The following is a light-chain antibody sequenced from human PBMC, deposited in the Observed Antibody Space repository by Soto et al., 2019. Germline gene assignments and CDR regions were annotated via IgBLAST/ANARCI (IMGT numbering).Light chain of an antibody. CDR3: SSYAGNNIHYV. CDR1: STDVGGYNY. J-gene: IGLJ1*01. Sequence: QSALTQPPSASGSAGQSVTISCTGTSTDVGGYNYVSWYQQHPGKAPKLMIYEVSKRPSGVPDRFSGSKSGNTASLTVSGIQAEDEADYYCSSYAGNNIHYVFGTGTKLTVL. V-gene: IGLV2-8*01. CDR2: EVS.